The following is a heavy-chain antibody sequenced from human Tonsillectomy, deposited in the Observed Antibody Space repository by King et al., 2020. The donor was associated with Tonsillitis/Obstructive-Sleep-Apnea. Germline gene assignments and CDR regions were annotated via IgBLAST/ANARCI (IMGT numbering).Heavy chain of an antibody. D-gene: IGHD6-19*01. CDR2: IKQDGSEK. CDR1: GFTFSSYW. V-gene: IGHV3-7*04. J-gene: IGHJ4*02. Sequence: VQLVESGGGLVQPGGSLRLSCAVSGFTFSSYWMNWVRQAPGKGLEWLANIKQDGSEKYYVDSVKGRITISRDNAKNSLYLQINSLRVEDTAVYYCAGGSGWIIDYWGQGTLVTVSS. CDR3: AGGSGWIIDY.